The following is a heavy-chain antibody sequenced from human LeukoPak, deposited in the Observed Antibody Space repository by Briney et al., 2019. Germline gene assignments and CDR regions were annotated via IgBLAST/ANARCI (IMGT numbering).Heavy chain of an antibody. V-gene: IGHV4-4*08. Sequence: SETLSLTCAVYGGSFSGYYWSWIRQPPGKGLEWIGRIYTSGSTNNNPSLKSRVTISVDTSKNQFSLKLSSVTAADTAVYYCARGRYGSGYLDHWGQGTLVTVSS. CDR3: ARGRYGSGYLDH. J-gene: IGHJ4*02. D-gene: IGHD3-10*01. CDR2: IYTSGST. CDR1: GGSFSGYY.